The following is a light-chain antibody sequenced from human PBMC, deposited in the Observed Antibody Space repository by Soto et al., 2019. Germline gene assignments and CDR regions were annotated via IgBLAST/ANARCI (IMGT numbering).Light chain of an antibody. V-gene: IGKV3-15*01. J-gene: IGKJ1*01. Sequence: VLTQSPGTLSLSPGESATLSCRASQSVSNNDLAWYQQKPGQAPRLLIYGASNRATGIQARFSGSGSGTEFTLTIRSLQSEDFAVYYCKQYNNWPTFGQGTKVDIK. CDR2: GAS. CDR3: KQYNNWPT. CDR1: QSVSNN.